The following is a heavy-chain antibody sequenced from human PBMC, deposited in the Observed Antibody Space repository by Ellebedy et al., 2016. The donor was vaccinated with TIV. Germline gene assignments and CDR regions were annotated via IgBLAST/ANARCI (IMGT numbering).Heavy chain of an antibody. V-gene: IGHV3-7*01. CDR2: IKQDGSEK. D-gene: IGHD6-19*01. CDR3: ARDQWLGRAYYFDS. CDR1: GFTFSGYS. J-gene: IGHJ4*02. Sequence: GGSLRLSCAASGFTFSGYSMNWVRQAPGKGLEWVANIKQDGSEKYYVDSVKGRFSISRDNAKNSLYVQMNSLRDEDTAVYYCARDQWLGRAYYFDSWGQGTLVTVSS.